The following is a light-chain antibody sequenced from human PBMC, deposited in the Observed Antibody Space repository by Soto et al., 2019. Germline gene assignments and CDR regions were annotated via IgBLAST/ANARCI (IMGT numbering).Light chain of an antibody. J-gene: IGKJ2*01. CDR1: QSVLHSSHNENY. V-gene: IGKV4-1*01. CDR3: QQYYSTPYT. Sequence: DIVMTQSPDSLAVSLGERATMNCKSSQSVLHSSHNENYLVWYQQKPGQPPKLLIYWASTRESGVPDRFSGSGSGTDFTLTISSLQAEDVAVYYCQQYYSTPYTFGQGTKLEIK. CDR2: WAS.